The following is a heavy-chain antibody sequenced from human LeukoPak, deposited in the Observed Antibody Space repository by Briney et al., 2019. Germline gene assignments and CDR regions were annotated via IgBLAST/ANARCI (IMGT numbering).Heavy chain of an antibody. CDR2: IYSAGTP. CDR1: GFTVGTNY. CDR3: ARDSKSGCSISACYGGNFDL. J-gene: IGHJ2*01. Sequence: GGSLRLSCAASGFTVGTNYMTWVRQAPGKGLEWVSVIYSAGTPYYADSVKGRFTISRDSYKNTLYLQMNSLRAEDTAVYYCARDSKSGCSISACYGGNFDLWGRGTLVTVSS. D-gene: IGHD2-2*03. V-gene: IGHV3-66*01.